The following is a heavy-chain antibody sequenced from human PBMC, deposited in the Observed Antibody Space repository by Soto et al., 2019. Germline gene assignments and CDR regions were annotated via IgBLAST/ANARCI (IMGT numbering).Heavy chain of an antibody. CDR2: ISAYNGNT. CDR3: ARDPGYIYGSDDFDY. V-gene: IGHV1-18*01. D-gene: IGHD5-18*01. CDR1: GYTFTSYG. Sequence: QVQLVQSGAEVKKPGASVKVSCKASGYTFTSYGISWVRQAPGQGLEWMGWISAYNGNTNYAQKLQGRVTMTTDTSPSTAYMELRSLRSGDTAVYYCARDPGYIYGSDDFDYWGQGTLVTVSS. J-gene: IGHJ4*02.